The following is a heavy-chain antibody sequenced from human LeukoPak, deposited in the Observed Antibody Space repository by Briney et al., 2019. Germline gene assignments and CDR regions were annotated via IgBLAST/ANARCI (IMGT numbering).Heavy chain of an antibody. CDR2: ISAYNGNT. CDR1: GYTFTSYG. J-gene: IGHJ4*02. D-gene: IGHD3-22*01. V-gene: IGHV1-18*01. CDR3: ARGLYYYDSSGYYIGGLYYFDY. Sequence: ASVKVSCKASGYTFTSYGISWVRQAPGQGLEWMGWISAYNGNTNYAQKLQGRVTMTTDTSTSTAYMELRSLRSDDTAVYYCARGLYYYDSSGYYIGGLYYFDYWGQGTLVTVSS.